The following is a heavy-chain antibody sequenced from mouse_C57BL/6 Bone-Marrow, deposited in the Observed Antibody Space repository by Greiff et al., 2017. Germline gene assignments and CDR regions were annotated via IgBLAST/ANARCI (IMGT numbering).Heavy chain of an antibody. CDR1: GYTFTDYY. CDR2: INPYNGGT. D-gene: IGHD1-1*01. V-gene: IGHV1-19*01. CDR3: ASDYYGSSYDWYFDV. J-gene: IGHJ1*03. Sequence: VQLVESGPVLVKPGASVKMSCKASGYTFTDYYMNWVKQSHGKSLEWIGVINPYNGGTSYNQKFKGKATLTVDKSSSTAYMELNSLTSEDSAVYYCASDYYGSSYDWYFDVWGTGTTVTVSS.